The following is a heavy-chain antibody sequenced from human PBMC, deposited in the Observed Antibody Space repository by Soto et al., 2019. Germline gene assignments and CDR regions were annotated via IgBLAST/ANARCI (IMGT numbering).Heavy chain of an antibody. CDR1: GYTLSRYA. CDR2: ISSGKGNT. D-gene: IGHD3-10*01. CDR3: ARDSYYGSGSYNYFDL. J-gene: IGHJ4*02. Sequence: ASVKVSCKASGYTLSRYAMHWVRQAPGQRLEWMGWISSGKGNTKYSQKFQGRVTITRDTSASTAYMELSSLRSEDTAVYYCARDSYYGSGSYNYFDLWGQGIQVTVSS. V-gene: IGHV1-3*04.